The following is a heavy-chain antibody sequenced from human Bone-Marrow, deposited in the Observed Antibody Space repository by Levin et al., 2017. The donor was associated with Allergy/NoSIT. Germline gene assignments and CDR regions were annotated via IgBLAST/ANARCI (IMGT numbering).Heavy chain of an antibody. CDR3: ARGWFGELLPH. V-gene: IGHV3-53*01. Sequence: GESLKISCAASGFTVSSNYMSWVRQAPGKGPEWVSVIYSGGSTYYADSVKGRFTISRDNSKNTLYLQMNSLRAEDTAVYYCARGWFGELLPHWGQGTLVTVSS. CDR1: GFTVSSNY. CDR2: IYSGGST. J-gene: IGHJ4*02. D-gene: IGHD3-10*01.